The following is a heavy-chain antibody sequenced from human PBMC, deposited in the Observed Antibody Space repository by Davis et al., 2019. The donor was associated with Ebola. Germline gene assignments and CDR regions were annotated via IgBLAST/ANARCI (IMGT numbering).Heavy chain of an antibody. CDR2: INHSGST. J-gene: IGHJ4*02. CDR1: GGSFSGYY. D-gene: IGHD2-15*01. CDR3: ARSGVAATDFDY. Sequence: PSETLSLTCAVYGGSFSGYYWSWIRQPPGKGLEWIGEINHSGSTNYNPSLKSRVTISIDTSKSQFSLKLSSVTAADTAVYYCARSGVAATDFDYWGQGTLVTVSS. V-gene: IGHV4-34*01.